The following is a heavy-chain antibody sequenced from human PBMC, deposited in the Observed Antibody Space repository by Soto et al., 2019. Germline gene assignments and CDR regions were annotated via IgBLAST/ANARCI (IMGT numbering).Heavy chain of an antibody. CDR1: GFTFSSYG. J-gene: IGHJ4*02. CDR2: IWYDGSNK. Sequence: GGSLRLSCAASGFTFSSYGMHWVRQAPGKGLEWVAVIWYDGSNKYYADSVKGRFTISRDNSKNTLYLQMNSLRAEDTAVYYCARDGSGSPCDYWGQGTLVTVSS. V-gene: IGHV3-33*01. CDR3: ARDGSGSPCDY. D-gene: IGHD3-10*01.